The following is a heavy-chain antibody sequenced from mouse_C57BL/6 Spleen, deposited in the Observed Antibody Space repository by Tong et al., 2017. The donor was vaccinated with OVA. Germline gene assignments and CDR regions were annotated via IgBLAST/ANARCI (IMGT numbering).Heavy chain of an antibody. CDR1: GYTFTSYG. CDR2: IYPGDGDT. J-gene: IGHJ3*01. CDR3: ARSGDGPFAY. Sequence: VQLQESGAELARPGASVKLSCKASGYTFTSYGISWVKQRTGQGLEWIGQIYPGDGDTNYNGKFKGKATLTADKSSSTAYMQLSSLTSEDSAVYFCARSGDGPFAYWGQGTLVTVSA. V-gene: IGHV1-81*01. D-gene: IGHD2-3*01.